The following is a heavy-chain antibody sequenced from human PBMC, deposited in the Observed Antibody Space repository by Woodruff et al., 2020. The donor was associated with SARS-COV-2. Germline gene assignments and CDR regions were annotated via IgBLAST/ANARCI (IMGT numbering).Heavy chain of an antibody. D-gene: IGHD6-19*01. J-gene: IGHJ6*03. Sequence: GRFTISRDNSKNSMYLQLNSLRAEDTALYYCARVGGGQWRIRDYYYYMDVWGKGTTVTVSS. CDR3: ARVGGGQWRIRDYYYYMDV. V-gene: IGHV3-48*03.